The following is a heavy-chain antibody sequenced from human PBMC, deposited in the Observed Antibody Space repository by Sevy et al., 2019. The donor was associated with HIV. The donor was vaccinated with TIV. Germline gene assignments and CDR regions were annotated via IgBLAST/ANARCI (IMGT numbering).Heavy chain of an antibody. CDR1: GFTFSSYA. V-gene: IGHV3-23*01. CDR2: ISGSGGST. CDR3: AKDVSARTVEYSSSSAGPYDY. D-gene: IGHD6-6*01. J-gene: IGHJ4*02. Sequence: GGSLRLSCAASGFTFSSYAMSWVRQAPGKGLEWVSAISGSGGSTYYADSVKGRFTISRDNSKNTLYLQMNSLRAEDRAVYYCAKDVSARTVEYSSSSAGPYDYWGQGTLVTVSS.